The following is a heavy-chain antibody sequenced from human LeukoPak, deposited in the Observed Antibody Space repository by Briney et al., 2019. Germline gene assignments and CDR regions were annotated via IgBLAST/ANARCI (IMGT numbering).Heavy chain of an antibody. V-gene: IGHV3-74*01. CDR1: EFTFSDYW. CDR3: ARDSSGYMDV. CDR2: INNDGSST. Sequence: GGSLRLSCAASEFTFSDYWMHWVRQAPGKGLVWVSRINNDGSSTTYADSVKGRFTISRDNSKNTLYLQMKSLRAEDTAVYYCARDSSGYMDVWGKGTTVTVSS. D-gene: IGHD3-10*01. J-gene: IGHJ6*03.